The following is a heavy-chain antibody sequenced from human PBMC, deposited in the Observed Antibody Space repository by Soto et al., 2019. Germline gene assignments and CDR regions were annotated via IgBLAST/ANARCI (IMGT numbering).Heavy chain of an antibody. CDR3: ARDSVIVVVVAATNGMDV. CDR1: GFTFSSYG. V-gene: IGHV3-33*01. CDR2: IWYDGSNK. D-gene: IGHD2-15*01. J-gene: IGHJ6*02. Sequence: QVQLVESGGGVVQPGRSLRLSCAASGFTFSSYGMHWVRQAPGKGLEWVAVIWYDGSNKYYADSVKGRFTIFRDNSKNTLYLQMNSLRAEDTAVYYCARDSVIVVVVAATNGMDVWGQGTTVTVSS.